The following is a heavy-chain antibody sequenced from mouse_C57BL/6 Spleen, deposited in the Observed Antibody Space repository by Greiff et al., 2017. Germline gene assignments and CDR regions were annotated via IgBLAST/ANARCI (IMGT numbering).Heavy chain of an antibody. CDR1: GFSLTSYG. J-gene: IGHJ2*01. V-gene: IGHV2-5*01. CDR3: ATSYDGYYGDYFDY. Sequence: VQRVESGPGLVQPSQSLSITCTVSGFSLTSYGVHWVRQSPGKGLEWLGVIWRGGSTDYNAAFMSRLSITKDNSKSQVFFKMNSLQADDTAIYYCATSYDGYYGDYFDYWGQGTTLTVSS. CDR2: IWRGGST. D-gene: IGHD2-3*01.